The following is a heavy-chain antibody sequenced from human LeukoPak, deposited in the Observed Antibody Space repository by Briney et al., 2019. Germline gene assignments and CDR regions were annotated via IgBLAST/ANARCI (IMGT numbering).Heavy chain of an antibody. CDR1: GDSVSSNSVA. CDR3: ARGQYSTFDV. D-gene: IGHD4-4*01. Sequence: SQTLSLTCAISGDSVSSNSVAWNWIRQSPSRGLEWLGRTYRRSTYYAVSLRGRVTISPDTSNNQFSLHLSSVTPEDTAVYYCARGQYSTFDVWGQGTLVTVSS. CDR2: TYRRST. J-gene: IGHJ3*01. V-gene: IGHV6-1*01.